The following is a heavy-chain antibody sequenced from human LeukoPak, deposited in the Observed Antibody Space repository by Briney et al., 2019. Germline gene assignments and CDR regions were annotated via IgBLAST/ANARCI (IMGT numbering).Heavy chain of an antibody. V-gene: IGHV3-11*04. CDR3: ARDLADYGDYFFDY. CDR2: ISSSGSTI. CDR1: GFTFSDYY. J-gene: IGHJ4*02. Sequence: GGSLRLSCAASGFTFSDYYMSWIRQAPGKGLEWVPYISSSGSTIYYADSVKGRFTISRDNAKNSLYLQMNSLRAEDTAVYYCARDLADYGDYFFDYWGQGTLVTVSS. D-gene: IGHD4-17*01.